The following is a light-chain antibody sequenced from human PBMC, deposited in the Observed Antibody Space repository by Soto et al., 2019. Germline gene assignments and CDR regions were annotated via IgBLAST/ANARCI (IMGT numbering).Light chain of an antibody. J-gene: IGKJ3*01. CDR2: WAS. CDR3: QQYYSTPFT. CDR1: QSVLYSSNNKNY. V-gene: IGKV4-1*01. Sequence: DIVMTQSPDSLAVSLGERATINCKSSQSVLYSSNNKNYLAWYQQKPGQPPKLPIYWASTRESGVPDRFSGSGSGTDFTLTISSLQAEDVAVYYCQQYYSTPFTFGPGNKVDIK.